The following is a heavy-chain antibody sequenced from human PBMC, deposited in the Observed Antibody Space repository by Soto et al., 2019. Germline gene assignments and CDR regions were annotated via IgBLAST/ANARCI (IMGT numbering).Heavy chain of an antibody. Sequence: GGSLRLSCAASGFTFSSYSMNWVRQAPGKGLEWVSSISSSSSYIYYADSVKGRFTISRDNAKNSLYLQMNSLRAEDTAVYYCARDRSSGGSGWYYYYMDVWGKGTTVTVSS. CDR1: GFTFSSYS. CDR2: ISSSSSYI. V-gene: IGHV3-21*01. CDR3: ARDRSSGGSGWYYYYMDV. D-gene: IGHD2-15*01. J-gene: IGHJ6*03.